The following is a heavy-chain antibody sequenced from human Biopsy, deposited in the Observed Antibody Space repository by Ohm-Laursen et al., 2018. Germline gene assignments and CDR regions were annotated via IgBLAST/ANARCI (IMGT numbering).Heavy chain of an antibody. D-gene: IGHD2-15*01. CDR2: IKQAGSEK. CDR3: ARTYSRGDY. Sequence: SLRLSCAASGFTFSSFWMSWVRQAPGKGLEWVANIKQAGSEKNYVDSVKGRFIISRDSAKNSLLLQMNCLRVEDTAVYYCARTYSRGDYWDQGTLVTVSS. CDR1: GFTFSSFW. V-gene: IGHV3-7*01. J-gene: IGHJ4*01.